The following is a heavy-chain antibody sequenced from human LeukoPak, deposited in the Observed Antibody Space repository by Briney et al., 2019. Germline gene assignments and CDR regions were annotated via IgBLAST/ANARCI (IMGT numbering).Heavy chain of an antibody. J-gene: IGHJ4*02. CDR3: ARGHYGLDV. V-gene: IGHV3-11*01. Sequence: PGGPLRLSCAASGFTFSDYYLSWIRQAPGKGLEWVSYISTGGTSIYYADSVKGRFTISRDNAKNSLYLQMNSLRTEDTAVYYCARGHYGLDVWGQGTPVTVSS. CDR2: ISTGGTSI. CDR1: GFTFSDYY. D-gene: IGHD3-10*01.